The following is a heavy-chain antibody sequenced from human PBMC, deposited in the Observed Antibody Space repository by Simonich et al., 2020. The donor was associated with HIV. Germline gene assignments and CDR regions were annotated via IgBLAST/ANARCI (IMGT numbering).Heavy chain of an antibody. D-gene: IGHD4-17*01. J-gene: IGHJ4*02. CDR3: ARRHPTTVTTPYFDY. CDR1: GGSFSGYY. Sequence: QVQLQQWGAGLLKPSETLSLTCAVYGGSFSGYYWSWIGQPPGKGLEWIGEINHSGSTNYNPSLKSRVTISVDTSKNQFSLKLSSVTAADTAVYYCARRHPTTVTTPYFDYWGQGTLVTVSS. CDR2: INHSGST. V-gene: IGHV4-34*01.